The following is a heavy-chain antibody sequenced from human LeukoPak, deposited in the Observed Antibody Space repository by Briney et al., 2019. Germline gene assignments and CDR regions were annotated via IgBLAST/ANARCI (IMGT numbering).Heavy chain of an antibody. D-gene: IGHD3-3*01. CDR3: ARERQDFWSGYYSWDY. CDR1: GYTFTSYG. V-gene: IGHV1-3*03. CDR2: INAGNGNT. J-gene: IGHJ4*02. Sequence: GASVKVSCKASGYTFTSYGISWVRQAPGQGLEWMGWINAGNGNTKYSQEFQGRVTITRDTSASTAYMELSSLRSEDMAVYYCARERQDFWSGYYSWDYWGQGTLVTVSS.